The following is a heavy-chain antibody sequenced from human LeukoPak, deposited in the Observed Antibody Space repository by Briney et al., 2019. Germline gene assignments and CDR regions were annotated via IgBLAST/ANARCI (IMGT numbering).Heavy chain of an antibody. Sequence: ASVKVSCKASGYTFSEYYIHWVRQAPGQGLEWMGWFNPKNGATNFAQNFQGRVTMARDTSFNTAYMELTRLRSDDTAAYYCARALPYVTTFGITVEFFQQWGQGTLVTVPS. J-gene: IGHJ1*01. CDR1: GYTFSEYY. CDR2: FNPKNGAT. D-gene: IGHD1-14*01. V-gene: IGHV1-2*02. CDR3: ARALPYVTTFGITVEFFQQ.